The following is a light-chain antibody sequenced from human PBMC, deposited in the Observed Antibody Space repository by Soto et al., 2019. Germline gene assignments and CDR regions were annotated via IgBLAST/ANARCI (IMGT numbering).Light chain of an antibody. Sequence: QLVLTQPASVSGSPGQSITISCTGTSSDVGGYKYVSWYQQHPGKAPKLMIYEVSNRPSGVSYRFSGSKSGSTASLTISGLQAEDEADYYCSSYTTTNTPVVFGGGTKLTVL. J-gene: IGLJ2*01. V-gene: IGLV2-14*01. CDR1: SSDVGGYKY. CDR2: EVS. CDR3: SSYTTTNTPVV.